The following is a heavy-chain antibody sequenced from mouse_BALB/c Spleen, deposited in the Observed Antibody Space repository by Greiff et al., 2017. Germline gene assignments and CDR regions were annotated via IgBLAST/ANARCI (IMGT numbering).Heavy chain of an antibody. D-gene: IGHD1-1*01. V-gene: IGHV1S29*02. J-gene: IGHJ4*01. Sequence: EVQLQQSGPELVKPGASVKISCKASGNTFTDYNMHWVKQSHGKSLEWIGYIYPYNGGTGYNQKFKSKATLTVDNSSSTAYMELRSLTSEDSAVYYCARSPFTDAMDYWGQGTSVTVSS. CDR1: GNTFTDYN. CDR3: ARSPFTDAMDY. CDR2: IYPYNGGT.